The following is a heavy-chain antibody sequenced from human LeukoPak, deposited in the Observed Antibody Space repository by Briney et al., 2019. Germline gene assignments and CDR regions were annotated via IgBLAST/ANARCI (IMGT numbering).Heavy chain of an antibody. D-gene: IGHD1-26*01. V-gene: IGHV3-74*01. J-gene: IGHJ4*02. Sequence: GGSLRLSCAASGFSFSSYWMYWVRQDRAKGLVRVSRINSDGSSISYADSVKGRFTISRDNTKTTVYLQMNSLRAEDTAVYYCARVASSRAFDYWGQGTLVTVSS. CDR3: ARVASSRAFDY. CDR1: GFSFSSYW. CDR2: INSDGSSI.